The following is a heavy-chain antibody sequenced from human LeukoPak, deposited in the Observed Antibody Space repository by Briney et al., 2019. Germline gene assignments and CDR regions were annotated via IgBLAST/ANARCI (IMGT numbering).Heavy chain of an antibody. CDR1: GYTFTGYY. CDR3: AREFERSGYSLDY. CDR2: INPNSGGT. V-gene: IGHV1-2*02. Sequence: ASVKVSCKASGYTFTGYYMVWVRQAPGQGLEWMGWINPNSGGTNYAQKFQGRVTMTRDTSISTAYMELSRLRSDDTAVYYCAREFERSGYSLDYWGQGTLVTVSS. J-gene: IGHJ4*02. D-gene: IGHD6-13*01.